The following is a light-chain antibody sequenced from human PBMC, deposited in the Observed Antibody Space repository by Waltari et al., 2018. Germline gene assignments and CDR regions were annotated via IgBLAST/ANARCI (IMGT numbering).Light chain of an antibody. CDR3: LLYTTYSCT. CDR2: GAS. J-gene: IGKJ1*01. V-gene: IGKV1-5*03. CDR1: QYISNW. Sequence: DIEMTQSPSTLSASVGDRVTISCRTSQYISNWLAWYQQKPGKPPKILISGASTLHSGVPSRFSGSGSGTEFTLTINALQPDDFATYYCLLYTTYSCTFGQGTRVEI.